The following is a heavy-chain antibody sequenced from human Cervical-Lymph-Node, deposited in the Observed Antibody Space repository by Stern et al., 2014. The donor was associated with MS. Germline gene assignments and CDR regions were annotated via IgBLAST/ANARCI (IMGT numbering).Heavy chain of an antibody. CDR2: IHSDGSAT. V-gene: IGHV3-74*02. CDR1: GFTFSYYW. D-gene: IGHD2-21*02. Sequence: EVQLVESGGGFVQPGESLRLSCAASGFTFSYYWMHWVRQAPGKGLVWVSRIHSDGSATTYADSVKGRFTISRDNTKNTLSLQMSSLRAEDTAVYYCARGDRGAFDLWGQGTVVTVSS. CDR3: ARGDRGAFDL. J-gene: IGHJ3*01.